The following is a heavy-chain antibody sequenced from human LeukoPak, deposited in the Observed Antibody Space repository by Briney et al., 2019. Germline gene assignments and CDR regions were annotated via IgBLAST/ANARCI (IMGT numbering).Heavy chain of an antibody. V-gene: IGHV1-2*06. CDR3: ARSTYYYGSGSPYYFDY. D-gene: IGHD3-10*01. Sequence: ASVKVSCKASGYTFTGYYMHWVRQAPGQGLEWMGRINPNRGGTNYAQKFQGRVTMTRDTSISTAYMELSRLRSDDTAVYYCARSTYYYGSGSPYYFDYWGQGTLVTVSS. CDR1: GYTFTGYY. CDR2: INPNRGGT. J-gene: IGHJ4*02.